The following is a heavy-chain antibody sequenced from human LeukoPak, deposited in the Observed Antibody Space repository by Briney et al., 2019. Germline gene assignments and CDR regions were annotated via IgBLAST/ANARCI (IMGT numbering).Heavy chain of an antibody. Sequence: RLSXAASGFTFSSXXMSWVRQAPXKGLEWVSVISGSGGSTNYADSVKGRFTISRDNSKNTLYLQMNSLRAEDTAVYYCAKDSKIPQQPLXXXGQGX. CDR1: GFTFSSXX. CDR3: AKDSKIPQQPLXX. J-gene: IGHJ4*02. D-gene: IGHD6-13*01. CDR2: ISGSGGST. V-gene: IGHV3-23*01.